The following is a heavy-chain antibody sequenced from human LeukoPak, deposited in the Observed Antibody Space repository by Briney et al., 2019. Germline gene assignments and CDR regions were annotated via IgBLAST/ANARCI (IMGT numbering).Heavy chain of an antibody. J-gene: IGHJ2*01. D-gene: IGHD3-22*01. CDR1: GLTVSNNY. V-gene: IGHV3-53*01. CDR2: IYSGGST. Sequence: PGGSLRLSCAASGLTVSNNYMKWVRQAPGKGLEWVSLIYSGGSTYYADSVKGRFTISRDTPKNTVYLQMNSLRAEDTAVYYCAKRYYYDSSGYYLYYWYFDLWGRGTLVTVSS. CDR3: AKRYYYDSSGYYLYYWYFDL.